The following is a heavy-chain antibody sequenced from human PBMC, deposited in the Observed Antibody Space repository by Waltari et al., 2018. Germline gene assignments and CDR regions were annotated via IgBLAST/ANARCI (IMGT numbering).Heavy chain of an antibody. CDR1: GYTFTSYA. V-gene: IGHV7-4-1*02. CDR3: ARVDIVVVPAATIYYYYGMDV. CDR2: INTNTGNP. D-gene: IGHD2-2*03. Sequence: QVQLVQSGSELKKPGASVKVSCKASGYTFTSYAMNWVRQAPGQGLEWMGWINTNTGNPTYAQGFTGRFVFSVDTSVSTAYLQISSLKAEDTAVYYCARVDIVVVPAATIYYYYGMDVWGQGTTVTVSS. J-gene: IGHJ6*02.